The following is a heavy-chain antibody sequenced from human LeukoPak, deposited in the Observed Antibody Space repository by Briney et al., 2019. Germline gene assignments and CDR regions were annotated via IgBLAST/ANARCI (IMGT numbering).Heavy chain of an antibody. CDR2: IHSDGSST. Sequence: GGSRRLSCAASGFTFSSYWMHWVRQAPGKGLVWVSRIHSDGSSTSYADSVKGRFTISRGNAKNTLYLQMNSLRAEDTAVYYCAREAAAGTYYYYGMDVWGQGPTVTVSS. J-gene: IGHJ6*02. V-gene: IGHV3-74*01. CDR3: AREAAAGTYYYYGMDV. D-gene: IGHD6-13*01. CDR1: GFTFSSYW.